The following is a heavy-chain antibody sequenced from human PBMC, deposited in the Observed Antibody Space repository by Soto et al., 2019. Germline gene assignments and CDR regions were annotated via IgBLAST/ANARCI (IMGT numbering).Heavy chain of an antibody. CDR1: GFTFSSYA. J-gene: IGHJ4*02. Sequence: GGSLRLSCAASGFTFSSYAMSWVRQAPGKGLEWVSAISGSAIYYADSVRGRFTISRDNAKSSLYLQMNSLRAEDTAVYYCARVESRIASRSGYWGQGTLVTVSS. CDR3: ARVESRIASRSGY. V-gene: IGHV3-23*01. CDR2: ISGSAI. D-gene: IGHD3-3*02.